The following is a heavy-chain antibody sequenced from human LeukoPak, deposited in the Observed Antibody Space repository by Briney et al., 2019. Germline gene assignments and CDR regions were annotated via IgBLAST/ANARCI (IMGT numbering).Heavy chain of an antibody. D-gene: IGHD3-10*01. V-gene: IGHV1-46*01. Sequence: GASVKVSCKASGYTFTSYYMHWVRQAPGQGLEWMGIINPSGGSTSYAQKFLGRVTMTRDTSTSTVYMELSSLRSEDTAVYYCARGRGRYYGSGSLVGEYYFDYWGQGTLVTVSS. CDR3: ARGRGRYYGSGSLVGEYYFDY. J-gene: IGHJ4*02. CDR1: GYTFTSYY. CDR2: INPSGGST.